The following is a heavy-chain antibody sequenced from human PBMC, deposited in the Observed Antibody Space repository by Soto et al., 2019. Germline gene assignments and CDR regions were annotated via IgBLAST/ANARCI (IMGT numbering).Heavy chain of an antibody. V-gene: IGHV5-51*01. CDR1: GYSFTSYW. J-gene: IGHJ6*02. CDR2: IYPGGSDT. Sequence: PGESLKISCKGSGYSFTSYWIAWVRQMPGKGLEWMGIIYPGGSDTRYSPSFQGQVTISANKSISTAYLQWSSLKTSDSAMYYCASPIITGTAGGFDVWGQGTTVTVSS. D-gene: IGHD1-7*01. CDR3: ASPIITGTAGGFDV.